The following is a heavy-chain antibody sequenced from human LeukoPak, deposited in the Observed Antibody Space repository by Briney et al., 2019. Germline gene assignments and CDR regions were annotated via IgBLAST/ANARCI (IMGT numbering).Heavy chain of an antibody. V-gene: IGHV4-38-2*02. Sequence: SETLSLTCTVSGYSISSGYYWGWIRQPPGKGLEWIGSIYHSGSTYYNPSLKSRVTISVDTSKNQFSLKLSSVTAADTAVYYCASINYGSGTDRDIWGQGTMVTVSS. CDR2: IYHSGST. CDR3: ASINYGSGTDRDI. D-gene: IGHD3-10*01. J-gene: IGHJ3*02. CDR1: GYSISSGYY.